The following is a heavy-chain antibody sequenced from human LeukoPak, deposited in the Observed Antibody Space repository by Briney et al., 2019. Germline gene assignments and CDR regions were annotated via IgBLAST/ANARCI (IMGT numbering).Heavy chain of an antibody. V-gene: IGHV1-24*01. D-gene: IGHD2-15*01. Sequence: ASVKVSCKVSGYTLTELSMHWVRQAPGKGLEWMGGFDPEDGETIYAQKFQGRVTMTEDTSTDTAYMELSSLRSEDTAVYYCARSSWCSGGSCYLLDYWGQGTLVTVSS. J-gene: IGHJ4*02. CDR3: ARSSWCSGGSCYLLDY. CDR2: FDPEDGET. CDR1: GYTLTELS.